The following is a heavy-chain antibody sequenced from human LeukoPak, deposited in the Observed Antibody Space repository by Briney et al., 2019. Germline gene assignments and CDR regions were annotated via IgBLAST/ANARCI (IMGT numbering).Heavy chain of an antibody. CDR3: ARDLSYFDY. Sequence: GGSLRPSCAASGLIVRSNYISWVRQTPGKGLEWVSVIYSGGKTYYADSVKGRFTISRDDSKNTLYLQMNNVRAEDTAIYYCARDLSYFDYWGQGTLVTVSS. J-gene: IGHJ4*02. D-gene: IGHD2/OR15-2a*01. CDR1: GLIVRSNY. V-gene: IGHV3-53*01. CDR2: IYSGGKT.